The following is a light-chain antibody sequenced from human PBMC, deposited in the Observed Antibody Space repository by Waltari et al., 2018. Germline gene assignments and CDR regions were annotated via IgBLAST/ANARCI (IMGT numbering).Light chain of an antibody. J-gene: IGKJ1*01. Sequence: EIVLTQSPGTLSLSPGERATLSCTASQSVSRSNLAWYQQKPGQAPRLLIYGASSRATGIPDRFSGSGSGTDFTLTISRLEPEDFAVYYFHLSDSLFRTFGQGTKVEIK. CDR3: HLSDSLFRT. V-gene: IGKV3-20*01. CDR1: QSVSRSN. CDR2: GAS.